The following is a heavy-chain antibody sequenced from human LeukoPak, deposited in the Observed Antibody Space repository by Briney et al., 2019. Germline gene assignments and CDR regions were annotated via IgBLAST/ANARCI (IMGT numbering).Heavy chain of an antibody. Sequence: GGSLRLSCAASGFTFSYYWMTWVRQAPGKGLEWVANIKQDGSENYYVDSVKGRFTIFRDTAKNSLYLQMSSLRAEDTAVYYCARDGPITSVSSSWGIDYWGQGTLVTVSS. J-gene: IGHJ4*02. CDR2: IKQDGSEN. CDR1: GFTFSYYW. CDR3: ARDGPITSVSSSWGIDY. D-gene: IGHD6-13*01. V-gene: IGHV3-7*03.